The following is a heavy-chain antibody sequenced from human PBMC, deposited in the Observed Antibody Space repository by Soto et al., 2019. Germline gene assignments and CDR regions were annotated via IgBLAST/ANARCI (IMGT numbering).Heavy chain of an antibody. CDR2: IYYSGST. V-gene: IGHV4-59*08. D-gene: IGHD7-27*01. J-gene: IGHJ4*02. CDR3: ARRWGRTFDY. CDR1: GGSISSYY. Sequence: SETLSLTCTVSGGSISSYYWSWIRQPPGKGLEWIGYIYYSGSTNYNPSLKRRVTISVDTSKNQFSMKLSSVTAADPAVYYCARRWGRTFDYWGQGTLVTV.